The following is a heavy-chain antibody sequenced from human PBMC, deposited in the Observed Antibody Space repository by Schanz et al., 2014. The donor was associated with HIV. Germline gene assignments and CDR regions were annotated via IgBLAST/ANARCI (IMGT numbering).Heavy chain of an antibody. J-gene: IGHJ5*02. D-gene: IGHD3-10*01. Sequence: QVQLVQSGAEVKAPGASVKVSCKTSGYTFTGHYMHWIRQAPGQGLEGMGWINPNSGATQYAQKLQDRVTMTREKSISTVYMGLTSLTPDDTAVYFCARGASVAARGWFDPWGQGTLIIVSS. V-gene: IGHV1-2*02. CDR1: GYTFTGHY. CDR2: INPNSGAT. CDR3: ARGASVAARGWFDP.